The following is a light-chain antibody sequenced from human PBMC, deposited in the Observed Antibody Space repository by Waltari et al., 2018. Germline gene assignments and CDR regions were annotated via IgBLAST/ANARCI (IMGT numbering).Light chain of an antibody. CDR3: LQRSLWPWT. CDR1: QTVSTY. J-gene: IGKJ1*01. Sequence: IVLTQSPATLSLSPGERATLPCRASQTVSTYLACFQQKPGQAPRLLIHAASNTAPGIPARFSGSGSGTDFSLTISSLEPEDFAVYYCLQRSLWPWTFGQGTKVAVK. CDR2: AAS. V-gene: IGKV3-11*01.